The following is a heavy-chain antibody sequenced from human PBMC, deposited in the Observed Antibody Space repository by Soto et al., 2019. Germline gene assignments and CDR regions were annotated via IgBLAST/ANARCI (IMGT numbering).Heavy chain of an antibody. J-gene: IGHJ4*02. CDR3: ARADDFNDRFEY. D-gene: IGHD2-21*02. Sequence: PSETLSLTCTVSGGSISSGDFYWSWIRQPPGKGLELIGNIYYSGSTYYNPSLRSRAIMSVDTSQNQFSLKLSSLTAADTAGYFCARADDFNDRFEYWGKGAQVTVS. V-gene: IGHV4-30-4*01. CDR2: IYYSGST. CDR1: GGSISSGDFY.